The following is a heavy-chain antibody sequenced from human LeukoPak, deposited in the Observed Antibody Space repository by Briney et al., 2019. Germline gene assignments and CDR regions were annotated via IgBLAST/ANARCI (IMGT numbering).Heavy chain of an antibody. CDR2: ISGSGGST. J-gene: IGHJ4*02. CDR3: AREDIVATFDY. CDR1: GFTFSSYA. D-gene: IGHD5-12*01. V-gene: IGHV3-23*01. Sequence: GGSLRLSCAASGFTFSSYAMSWVRQAPGKGLEWVSAISGSGGSTYYADSVKGRFTISRDNAKNSLYLQMNSLRAEDTAVYYCAREDIVATFDYWGQGTLVTVSS.